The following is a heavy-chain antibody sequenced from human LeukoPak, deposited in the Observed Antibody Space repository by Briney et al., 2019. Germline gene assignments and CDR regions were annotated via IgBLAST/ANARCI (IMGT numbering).Heavy chain of an antibody. J-gene: IGHJ4*02. CDR1: GFTFSAYS. D-gene: IGHD4-11*01. Sequence: SGGSLRLSCVASGFTFSAYSMNWVRQAPGKGLEWVSHIGRGITYADSVKGRFTISRDNSKNTLYLQVNSLRAEDTAVYYCAKAKSYYSNYDYWGQGTLVTVSS. CDR2: IGRGIT. CDR3: AKAKSYYSNYDY. V-gene: IGHV3-23*01.